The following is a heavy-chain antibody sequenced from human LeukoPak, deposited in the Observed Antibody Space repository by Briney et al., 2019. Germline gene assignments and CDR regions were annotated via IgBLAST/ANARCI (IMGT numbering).Heavy chain of an antibody. J-gene: IGHJ4*02. CDR2: IYYSGST. V-gene: IGHV4-38-2*01. D-gene: IGHD5-18*01. CDR3: ARSPDTARIDF. CDR1: GYSLISGHY. Sequence: SGTLSRTCAVSGYSLISGHYWGWIRQPPGKGLEWIGSIYYSGSTYYNPSLKSRVTLSVDTSKNQFSLKLSSMTAADTAVYYCARSPDTARIDFWGQGTLVTVSS.